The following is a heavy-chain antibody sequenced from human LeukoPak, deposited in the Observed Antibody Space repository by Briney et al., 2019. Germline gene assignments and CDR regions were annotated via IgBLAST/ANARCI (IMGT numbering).Heavy chain of an antibody. CDR2: ISSSGSTI. Sequence: GGSLRLSCAASGFTFSDYYMSWIRQAPGKGLGWVSYISSSGSTIYYADSVKGRFTISRDNAKNSLYLQMNSLRAEDTAVYYCAGSSSWYVERFDYWGQGTLVTVSS. J-gene: IGHJ4*02. CDR1: GFTFSDYY. V-gene: IGHV3-11*01. D-gene: IGHD6-13*01. CDR3: AGSSSWYVERFDY.